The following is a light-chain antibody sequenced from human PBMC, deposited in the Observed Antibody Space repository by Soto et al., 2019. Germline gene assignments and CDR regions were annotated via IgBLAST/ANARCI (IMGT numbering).Light chain of an antibody. V-gene: IGKV1-12*01. Sequence: VQRTQSPSLGYECVVDRVTVACRSSQAIAGWLAWYQQNPGKAPRLLIYGTSTLQSGVPSRFIGSGSGTDFTLTINSLQPEDFATYYCQQAYSFPRTFGGGTKVDIK. J-gene: IGKJ4*02. CDR1: QAIAGW. CDR3: QQAYSFPRT. CDR2: GTS.